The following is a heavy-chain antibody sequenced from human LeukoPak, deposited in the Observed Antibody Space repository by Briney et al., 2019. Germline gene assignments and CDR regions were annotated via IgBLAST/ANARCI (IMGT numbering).Heavy chain of an antibody. CDR2: INPSGGST. CDR1: GYTFTGYY. D-gene: IGHD1-26*01. V-gene: IGHV1-46*01. CDR3: AIVRGWELLPTPNYFDY. Sequence: GASVKVSCKASGYTFTGYYMHWVRQAPGQGLEWMGIINPSGGSTSYAQKFQGRVTMTRDTSTSTVYMELSSLRSEDTAVYYCAIVRGWELLPTPNYFDYWGQGTLVTVSS. J-gene: IGHJ4*02.